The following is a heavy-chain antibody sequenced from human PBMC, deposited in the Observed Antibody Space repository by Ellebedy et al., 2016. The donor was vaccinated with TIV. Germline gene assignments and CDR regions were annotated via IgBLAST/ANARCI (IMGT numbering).Heavy chain of an antibody. CDR2: IDPSDSYT. D-gene: IGHD2-15*01. Sequence: GESLKISCKGSGYSFTSYWISWVRQMPGKGLEWMGRIDPSDSYTNYSPSFQGHVTISADKSISTAYLQCSSLKASDTAMYYCASAGDNVGGFDYWGQGTLVTVS. V-gene: IGHV5-10-1*01. CDR1: GYSFTSYW. CDR3: ASAGDNVGGFDY. J-gene: IGHJ4*02.